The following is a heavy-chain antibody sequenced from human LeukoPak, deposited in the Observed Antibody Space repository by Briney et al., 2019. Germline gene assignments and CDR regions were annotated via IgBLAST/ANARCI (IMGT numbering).Heavy chain of an antibody. CDR2: ISSSGSTI. CDR3: AKDIGLNDYYMDV. D-gene: IGHD3-16*02. Sequence: GGSLRLSCAASGFTFSSYEMNWVRQAPGKGLEWVSYISSSGSTIYYADSVKGRFTISRDNAKNSLYLQMNSLRTEDTALYYCAKDIGLNDYYMDVWGKGTTVTVSS. J-gene: IGHJ6*03. CDR1: GFTFSSYE. V-gene: IGHV3-48*03.